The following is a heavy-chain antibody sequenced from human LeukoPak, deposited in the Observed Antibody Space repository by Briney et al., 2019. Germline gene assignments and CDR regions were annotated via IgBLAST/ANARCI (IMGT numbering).Heavy chain of an antibody. CDR1: GFTFSSYG. J-gene: IGHJ4*02. V-gene: IGHV3-33*01. D-gene: IGHD2-2*03. Sequence: GGSLRLSCAASGFTFSSYGMHWVRQAPGKGLEWVAVIWYDGSNKYYADSVKGRFTISRDNSKNTLYLQMNSLRAEDTAVYYCARDLPSAGYFDYWGQGTLVTVSS. CDR2: IWYDGSNK. CDR3: ARDLPSAGYFDY.